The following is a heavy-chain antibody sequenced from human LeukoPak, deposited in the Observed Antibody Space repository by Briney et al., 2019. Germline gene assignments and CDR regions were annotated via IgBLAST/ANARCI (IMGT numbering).Heavy chain of an antibody. Sequence: PSDTLSLTCIVSGDSISNYYWSWIRQPAGKGLEWIGRIYTSGSTNYNPSLKSRVTMSVDTSKNQFSLKLTSVTAADTAVYYCAREAAAVTFYFDYWGQGTLVTVSS. D-gene: IGHD6-13*01. CDR3: AREAAAVTFYFDY. J-gene: IGHJ4*02. CDR2: IYTSGST. V-gene: IGHV4-4*07. CDR1: GDSISNYY.